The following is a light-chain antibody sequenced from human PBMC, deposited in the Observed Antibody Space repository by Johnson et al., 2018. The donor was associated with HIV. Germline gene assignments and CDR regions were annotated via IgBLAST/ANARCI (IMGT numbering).Light chain of an antibody. Sequence: QSALTQPPSVSAAPGRWVTVSCSGTTSNIGDHSVSWFQHLPGAAPKLLIYDNDRRPSGVPDRFSGSKSAASATLAITGLQSGDEGDYYCGTWDSGLNTYVFGTGTKVTAL. CDR1: TSNIGDHS. V-gene: IGLV1-51*02. J-gene: IGLJ1*01. CDR2: DND. CDR3: GTWDSGLNTYV.